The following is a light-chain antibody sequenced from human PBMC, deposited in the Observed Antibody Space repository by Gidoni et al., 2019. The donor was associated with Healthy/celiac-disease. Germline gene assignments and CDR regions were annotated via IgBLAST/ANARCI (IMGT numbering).Light chain of an antibody. Sequence: DIVMTQSPDSLAVSLGERATINCKSSQSVLYSSNNKNYLAWYQQKPGQPPKLLIYWAPTRESGVPDRCSGSGSGTDFTLTISSLQAEDVAVYYCQQYYSTPPYTFGQGTKLEIK. CDR2: WAP. J-gene: IGKJ2*01. V-gene: IGKV4-1*01. CDR1: QSVLYSSNNKNY. CDR3: QQYYSTPPYT.